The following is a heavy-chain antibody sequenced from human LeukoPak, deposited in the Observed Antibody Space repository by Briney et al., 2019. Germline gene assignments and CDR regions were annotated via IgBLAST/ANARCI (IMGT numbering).Heavy chain of an antibody. CDR1: GDSISSYY. V-gene: IGHV4-59*01. J-gene: IGHJ3*02. CDR2: IYYSGNT. CDR3: ARDYAFDI. Sequence: SKTLSLTCSVSGDSISSYYWSWIRQHPGKGLEGIGCIYYSGNTNYNPSLKSRVTISIDTSKNQFSLKLSSVTAADTAVYYCARDYAFDIWGQGTMVTVSS.